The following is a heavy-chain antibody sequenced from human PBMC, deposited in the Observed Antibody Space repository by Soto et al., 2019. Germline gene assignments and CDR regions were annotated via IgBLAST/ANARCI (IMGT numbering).Heavy chain of an antibody. CDR1: GYTFSGYY. J-gene: IGHJ4*02. CDR3: ATMVIDAPMVAPSDY. CDR2: INPKIGEV. V-gene: IGHV1-2*02. D-gene: IGHD2-21*01. Sequence: ASVKVSCKASGYTFSGYYLHWVRQAPGQGLEWMGWINPKIGEVKYAQKFQGRVSMTSDTSNNTVYMELSRLRSDDTAVYYCATMVIDAPMVAPSDYWGQGSLVTVSS.